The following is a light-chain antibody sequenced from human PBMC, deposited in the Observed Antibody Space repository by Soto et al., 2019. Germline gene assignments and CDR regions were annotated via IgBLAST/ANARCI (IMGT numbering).Light chain of an antibody. CDR2: KAY. CDR3: QQAGTIPLT. V-gene: IGKV1-12*01. J-gene: IGKJ4*01. CDR1: QFISSW. Sequence: DVQMTQSPSSLSASVGDRVTITCRASQFISSWLVLYQQKPGNAPKLLIYKAYTLQSGVPSRCSGSESWRELNLAIRGLQSEDYATYYCQQAGTIPLTFGGGTEVRIK.